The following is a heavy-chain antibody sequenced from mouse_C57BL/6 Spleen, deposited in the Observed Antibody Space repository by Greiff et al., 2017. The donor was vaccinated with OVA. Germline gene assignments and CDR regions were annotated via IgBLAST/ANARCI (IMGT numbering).Heavy chain of an antibody. J-gene: IGHJ4*01. D-gene: IGHD3-3*01. Sequence: ESGPGMVKPSQSLFLTCTVTGYSITSCYDWHWIRHFPGNKLEWMGYISYSGSTNYNQSLKSRISITHDKSKNHFFLKLNSVTTEDTATDVCSGARTFYYAMDYWGQGTSVTVSS. CDR2: ISYSGST. CDR3: SGARTFYYAMDY. V-gene: IGHV3-1*01. CDR1: GYSITSCYD.